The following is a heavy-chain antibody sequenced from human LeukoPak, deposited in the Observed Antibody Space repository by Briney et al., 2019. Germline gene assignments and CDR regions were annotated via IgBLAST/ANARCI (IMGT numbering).Heavy chain of an antibody. CDR3: ARDRGKDYFDS. CDR1: GLTFASHG. J-gene: IGHJ4*02. V-gene: IGHV3-33*01. CDR2: VRNDGSDT. Sequence: GTSLRLSCTTSGLTFASHGFHWLRQVVGKRLEWVAFVRNDGSDTYHANSVRGRFSISRDDSKNTLYLQMNSLRPEDTAIYYCARDRGKDYFDSWGQGTQVTVSS. D-gene: IGHD4-23*01.